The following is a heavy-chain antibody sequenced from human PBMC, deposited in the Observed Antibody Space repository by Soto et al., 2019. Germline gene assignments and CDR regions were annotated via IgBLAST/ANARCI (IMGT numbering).Heavy chain of an antibody. J-gene: IGHJ4*02. CDR2: ISHWGNT. CDR1: GYTFANYG. V-gene: IGHV1-18*01. Sequence: ASVKVSCKASGYTFANYGINWVRQAPGQGLEWMGWISHWGNTNYAQKLQGRVTLTTDTSANTAYMELRSLRSDDTAIYFCARDLDGSGSYYTDYWGQGTLVTVSS. CDR3: ARDLDGSGSYYTDY. D-gene: IGHD3-10*01.